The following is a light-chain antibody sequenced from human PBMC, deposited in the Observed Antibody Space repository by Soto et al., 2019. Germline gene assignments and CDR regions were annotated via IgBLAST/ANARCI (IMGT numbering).Light chain of an antibody. CDR2: DDN. J-gene: IGLJ1*01. CDR3: GSWDSSLSAYV. CDR1: SANIGGNS. Sequence: QSVLTQPPSVSAAPGQKVTISCSGSSANIGGNSVSWYQQLPGTAPKLLIYDDNKRPSGIPDRFSGSKSGTSATLGITGFQTGDEADYYCGSWDSSLSAYVFXTGTKLTV. V-gene: IGLV1-51*01.